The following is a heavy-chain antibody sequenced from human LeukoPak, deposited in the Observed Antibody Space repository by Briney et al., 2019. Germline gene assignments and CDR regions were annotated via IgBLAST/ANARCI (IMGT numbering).Heavy chain of an antibody. CDR3: AKSGYSSGWAFDY. CDR1: GGSFSGYY. V-gene: IGHV4-34*01. D-gene: IGHD6-19*01. J-gene: IGHJ4*02. Sequence: SETLSLTCAVYGGSFSGYYWSWIRQPPGKGLEWIGEINHSGSTNYNPSLKSRVTISVDTSKNQFSLKLSSVTAADTAVYYCAKSGYSSGWAFDYWGQGTLVTVSS. CDR2: INHSGST.